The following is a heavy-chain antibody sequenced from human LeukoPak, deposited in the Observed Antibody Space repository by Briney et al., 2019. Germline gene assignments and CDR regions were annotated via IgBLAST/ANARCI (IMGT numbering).Heavy chain of an antibody. CDR2: IIPMFGTA. J-gene: IGHJ4*02. Sequence: ASVKVSCKASGGTFSSYVISWVRQAPGQGLEWMGGIIPMFGTANYAQKFQGRVTMTEDTSTDTAYMELSSLRSEDTAVYYCATVPPSGSGMGYWGQGTLVTVSS. D-gene: IGHD1-26*01. CDR3: ATVPPSGSGMGY. V-gene: IGHV1-69*06. CDR1: GGTFSSYV.